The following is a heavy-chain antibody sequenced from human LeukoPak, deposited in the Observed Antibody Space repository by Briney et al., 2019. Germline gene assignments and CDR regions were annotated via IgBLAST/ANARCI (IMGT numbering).Heavy chain of an antibody. D-gene: IGHD6-19*01. CDR1: GFTFSNYG. V-gene: IGHV3-7*03. J-gene: IGHJ4*02. CDR3: VKLSSGSGSKFGFDS. Sequence: PGGSLRLSCAASGFTFSNYGMSWVRQAPGKGLEWVASIKQDGSEKFYVDSVKGRFTISRDNAKNSLYLQMNSLRAEDTAVYYCVKLSSGSGSKFGFDSWGQGTLVTVSS. CDR2: IKQDGSEK.